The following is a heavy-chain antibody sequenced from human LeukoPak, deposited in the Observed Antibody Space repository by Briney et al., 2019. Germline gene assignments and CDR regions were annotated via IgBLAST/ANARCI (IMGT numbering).Heavy chain of an antibody. CDR3: ASRVGYCSGGSCYSGAVGPFDP. J-gene: IGHJ5*02. CDR1: GGSISSSNW. CDR2: IYHSGST. D-gene: IGHD2-15*01. Sequence: SGTLSLTCAVPGGSISSSNWWSWVRQPPGKGLEWIGEIYHSGSTNYNPSLKSRVTISVDKSKNQFSLKLSSVTAADTAVYYCASRVGYCSGGSCYSGAVGPFDPWGQGTLVTVSS. V-gene: IGHV4-4*02.